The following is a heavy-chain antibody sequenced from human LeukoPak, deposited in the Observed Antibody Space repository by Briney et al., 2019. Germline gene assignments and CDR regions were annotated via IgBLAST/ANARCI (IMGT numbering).Heavy chain of an antibody. CDR1: GGSFSGYY. CDR2: INHSGST. CDR3: ARRPSTYYYGSGRPRQLDY. J-gene: IGHJ4*02. D-gene: IGHD3-10*01. Sequence: SETLSLTCAVYGGSFSGYYWSWIRQPPGKGLEWIGEINHSGSTNYNPSLKSRVTISVDTSKNQFSLKLSSVTAADTAVYYCARRPSTYYYGSGRPRQLDYWGQGTLVTVSS. V-gene: IGHV4-34*01.